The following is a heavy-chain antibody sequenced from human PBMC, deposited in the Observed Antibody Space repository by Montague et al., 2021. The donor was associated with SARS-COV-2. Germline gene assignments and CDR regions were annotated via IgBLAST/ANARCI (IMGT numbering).Heavy chain of an antibody. CDR1: GFSLSTSGMC. Sequence: PALVKPTQTLTLTCTFSGFSLSTSGMCVSWIRQPPGKALEWLARXDWDDDKYYGTSLKTRLTISKDTSKNQVVLTMTNMDPVDTATYYCARTLTTKVAFDIWGQGTMVTVSS. CDR2: XDWDDDK. V-gene: IGHV2-70*11. J-gene: IGHJ3*02. D-gene: IGHD3-22*01. CDR3: ARTLTTKVAFDI.